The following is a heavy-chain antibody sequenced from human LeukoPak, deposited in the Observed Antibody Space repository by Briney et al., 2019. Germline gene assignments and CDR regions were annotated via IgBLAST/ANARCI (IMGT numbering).Heavy chain of an antibody. V-gene: IGHV4-39*01. J-gene: IGHJ4*02. Sequence: SETLSLTCTVSGGSISNSSSYWGWIRQPPGKGLEWIGSIYYSGSTYYNPSLKSRVTISVDTSKNQFSLKLSSVTAADTAVYYCARQAGRGGAVTFDYWGQGTLVTVSS. CDR3: ARQAGRGGAVTFDY. CDR2: IYYSGST. CDR1: GGSISNSSSY. D-gene: IGHD3-16*01.